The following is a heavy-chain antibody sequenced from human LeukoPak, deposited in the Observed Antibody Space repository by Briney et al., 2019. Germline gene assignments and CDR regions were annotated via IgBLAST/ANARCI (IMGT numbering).Heavy chain of an antibody. CDR1: GLTFSRYA. V-gene: IGHV3-30-3*01. Sequence: GGSLRLSCAASGLTFSRYAMHWVRHAPGKGLEWVAVISYDGSNKYYADSVKGRFTISRDNSKNTLYLQMNSLRAEDTAVYYCARPSNYDSLDVWGQGTTVTVSS. D-gene: IGHD3-3*01. J-gene: IGHJ6*02. CDR3: ARPSNYDSLDV. CDR2: ISYDGSNK.